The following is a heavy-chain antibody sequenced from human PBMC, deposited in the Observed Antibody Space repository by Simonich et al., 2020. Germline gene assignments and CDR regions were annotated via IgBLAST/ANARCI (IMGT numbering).Heavy chain of an antibody. CDR2: IWYDGSNK. V-gene: IGHV3-33*01. CDR3: ARERAAAGEAFDY. D-gene: IGHD6-13*01. CDR1: GFTFSSYG. J-gene: IGHJ4*02. Sequence: QVQLVESGGGVVQPGRSLRLSCAVSGFTFSSYGMHWVRQAPGKGLEWVAVIWYDGSNKYYADAVKGRFTISRDNSKNTLYLQMNSLRAEDTAVYYCARERAAAGEAFDYWGQGTLVTVSS.